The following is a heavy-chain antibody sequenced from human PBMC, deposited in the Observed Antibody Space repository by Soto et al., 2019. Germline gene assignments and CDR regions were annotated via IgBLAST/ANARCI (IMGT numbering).Heavy chain of an antibody. CDR1: GGSISSSSYY. CDR3: VRHGEVLRFLEWLLYVDY. Sequence: QLQLQESGPGLVKPSETLSLTCTVSGGSISSSSYYWGWIRQPPGKGLEWIGSIYYSGSTYYNPSLKSRVTISVDTSKNQFSLKLSSVTAADTAVYYCVRHGEVLRFLEWLLYVDYWGQGTLVTVSS. D-gene: IGHD3-3*01. J-gene: IGHJ4*02. CDR2: IYYSGST. V-gene: IGHV4-39*01.